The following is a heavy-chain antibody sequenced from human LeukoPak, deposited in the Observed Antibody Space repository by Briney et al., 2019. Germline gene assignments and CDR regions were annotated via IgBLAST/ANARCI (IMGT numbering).Heavy chain of an antibody. V-gene: IGHV3-30*02. D-gene: IGHD6-6*01. Sequence: GGSLRLSCAVSGFNLNSYAMHWVRQAPGKGLEWVAVIRHDEANSFYADSVQGRFTISRDTSQKLLYLQMNSLRVEDTAVYYCAKEYTPSSPLGELDSWGQGTLVTVSS. CDR1: GFNLNSYA. CDR3: AKEYTPSSPLGELDS. CDR2: IRHDEANS. J-gene: IGHJ4*02.